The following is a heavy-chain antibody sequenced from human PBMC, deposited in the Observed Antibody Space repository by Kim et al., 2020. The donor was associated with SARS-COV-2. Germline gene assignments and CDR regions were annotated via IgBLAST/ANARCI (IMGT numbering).Heavy chain of an antibody. CDR3: ARDRLVTSHYYYYYGMDV. V-gene: IGHV3-48*02. Sequence: KGRFTISRDNAKNSLYLQMNSLRDEDTAVYYCARDRLVTSHYYYYYGMDVWGQGTTVTVSS. D-gene: IGHD3-9*01. J-gene: IGHJ6*02.